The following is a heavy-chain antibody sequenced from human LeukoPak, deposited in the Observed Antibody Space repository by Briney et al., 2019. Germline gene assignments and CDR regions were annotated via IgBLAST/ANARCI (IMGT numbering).Heavy chain of an antibody. J-gene: IGHJ6*02. CDR1: GFTFSSYW. CDR3: ARDDAGAGSYYYYYGMDV. Sequence: PGGSLRLSCAASGFTFSSYWMSWDRQAPGKGLEWVANIKHDGSEKYYVDSVKGRFTISRDNAKNSLYLQMNSLRAEDTAVYYCARDDAGAGSYYYYYGMDVWGQGTTVTVSS. V-gene: IGHV3-7*01. D-gene: IGHD6-19*01. CDR2: IKHDGSEK.